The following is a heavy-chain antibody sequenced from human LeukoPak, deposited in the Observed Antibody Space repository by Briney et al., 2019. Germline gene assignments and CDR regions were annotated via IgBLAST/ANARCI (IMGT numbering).Heavy chain of an antibody. CDR1: GFTFSSYW. Sequence: GGSLRLSCTASGFTFSSYWMHWVRQAPGKGLEWVAFIRYDGSNKYYADSVKGRFTISRDNSKNTLYLQMNSLRAEDTAVYYCANGYDSSGTPGDYWGQGTLVTVSS. CDR3: ANGYDSSGTPGDY. CDR2: IRYDGSNK. V-gene: IGHV3-30*02. J-gene: IGHJ4*02. D-gene: IGHD3-22*01.